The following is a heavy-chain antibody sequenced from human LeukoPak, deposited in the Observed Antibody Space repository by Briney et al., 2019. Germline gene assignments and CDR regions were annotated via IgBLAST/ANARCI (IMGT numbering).Heavy chain of an antibody. V-gene: IGHV1-69*04. CDR1: GGTFSSYA. J-gene: IGHJ6*02. Sequence: GASVKVSCKASGGTFSSYAISWVRQAPGQGLEWMGRIIPIFGIANYAQKFQGRVTITADKSTSTAYMELSSLGSEDTAVYYCASVVVPAAIGSGSGYYYYGMDVWGQGTTVTVSS. CDR3: ASVVVPAAIGSGSGYYYYGMDV. D-gene: IGHD2-2*02. CDR2: IIPIFGIA.